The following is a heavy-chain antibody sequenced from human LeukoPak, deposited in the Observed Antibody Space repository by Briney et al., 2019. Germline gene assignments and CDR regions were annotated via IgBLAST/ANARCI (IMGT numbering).Heavy chain of an antibody. CDR1: GFECRSYD. V-gene: IGHV3-23*01. CDR3: AKASWVSNADAVL. Sequence: GGSVIRSWWTTGFECRSYDMSWVREAPARGLEWVSSLRGNGDTFYADSVKGRFTLSRDESRNTVYLQLNNLRVEDTAVYYCAKASWVSNADAVLWGQGTVVTVSS. J-gene: IGHJ4*02. CDR2: LRGNGDT. D-gene: IGHD1-1*01.